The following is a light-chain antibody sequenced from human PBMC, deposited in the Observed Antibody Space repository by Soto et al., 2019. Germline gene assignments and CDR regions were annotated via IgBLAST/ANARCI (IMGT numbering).Light chain of an antibody. CDR1: SSNIGSNT. Sequence: QSVLTQPPSASGTPGQRVTISCSGSSSNIGSNTVNWYQQLPGAAPKLLIYSNDQRPSGVPDRFSGSKSGTSASLAISGLQSEDEADYYYATWDDSLIGAVFGGGTQLTVL. J-gene: IGLJ7*01. V-gene: IGLV1-44*01. CDR3: ATWDDSLIGAV. CDR2: SND.